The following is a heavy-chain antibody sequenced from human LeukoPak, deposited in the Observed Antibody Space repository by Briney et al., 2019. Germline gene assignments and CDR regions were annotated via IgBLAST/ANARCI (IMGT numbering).Heavy chain of an antibody. CDR2: ISASGGST. CDR3: AKDRPLHWGYYFDY. J-gene: IGHJ4*02. D-gene: IGHD7-27*01. CDR1: GFTFSSYA. Sequence: PGRSLTLSCTVSGFTFSSYAINWIRQPQRQGLDLVSTISASGGSTYYVDSVKGRLTISRDTSNNKLFMQMSSPRAEDKAIYYCAKDRPLHWGYYFDYWGQGTLVTVSS. V-gene: IGHV3-23*01.